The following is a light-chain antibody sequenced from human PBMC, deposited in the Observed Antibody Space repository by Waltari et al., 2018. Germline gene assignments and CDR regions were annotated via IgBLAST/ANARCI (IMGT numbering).Light chain of an antibody. CDR1: QSVNGR. V-gene: IGKV3-20*01. Sequence: EIVLTQSPGTLSLSHGERVTLPGRAGQSVNGRLVWYQQKPGQAPRLLIYGTSSRATGIPDRFSGSGSGTDFSLTISRLEPEDFAVYYCQQHGSLPATFGQGTKVEVK. J-gene: IGKJ1*01. CDR3: QQHGSLPAT. CDR2: GTS.